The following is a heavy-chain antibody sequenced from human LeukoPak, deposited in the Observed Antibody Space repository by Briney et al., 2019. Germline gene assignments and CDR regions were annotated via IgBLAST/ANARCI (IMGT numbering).Heavy chain of an antibody. D-gene: IGHD6-6*01. CDR2: IYYSGST. V-gene: IGHV4-61*01. Sequence: SETLSLTCTVSGGSVSSGSYYWSWIRQPPGKGLEWIGYIYYSGSTNYNPSLKSRVTISVDTSKNQFSLKLSSVTAADTAVYYCASESSGIFDYWGQGTLVTVSS. CDR3: ASESSGIFDY. J-gene: IGHJ4*02. CDR1: GGSVSSGSYY.